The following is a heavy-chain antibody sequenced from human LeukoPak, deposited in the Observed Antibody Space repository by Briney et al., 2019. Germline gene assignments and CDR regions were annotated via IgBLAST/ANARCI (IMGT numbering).Heavy chain of an antibody. D-gene: IGHD3-10*01. J-gene: IGHJ4*02. CDR3: ARELWFGEFYFDY. V-gene: IGHV1-2*02. Sequence: ASVKVSCKASGYTFTGYYMHWMRQAPGQGLEWMGWINPNSGGTNYAQKFQGRVTMTRDTFISTVYMDLSRLRSDDTAVYYCARELWFGEFYFDYWGQETLVTVSS. CDR2: INPNSGGT. CDR1: GYTFTGYY.